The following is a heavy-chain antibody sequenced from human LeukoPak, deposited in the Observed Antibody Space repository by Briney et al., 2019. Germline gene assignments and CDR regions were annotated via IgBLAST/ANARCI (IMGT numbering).Heavy chain of an antibody. CDR1: GGSIRSYH. J-gene: IGHJ5*02. V-gene: IGHV4-59*01. Sequence: SETLSLTCTVSGGSIRSYHWSWIRQPPGKRLEWIGYIYDSGSTNYNPSLKSRVTISIDTSKNQFSLKLSSVTAADTAVYYCARDRIPLIRGAAGTRWFDPWGQGTLVTVSS. CDR2: IYDSGST. CDR3: ARDRIPLIRGAAGTRWFDP. D-gene: IGHD6-13*01.